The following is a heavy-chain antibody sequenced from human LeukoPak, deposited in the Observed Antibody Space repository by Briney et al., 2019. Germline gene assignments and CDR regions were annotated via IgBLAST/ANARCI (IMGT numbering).Heavy chain of an antibody. CDR3: ARDWALSEAISPTQGSGPTSFDY. V-gene: IGHV1-18*01. CDR1: GYTFTSYG. CDR2: ISAYNGNT. D-gene: IGHD3-3*01. Sequence: ASVKVSCKASGYTFTSYGISWVRQAPGQGLEWMGWISAYNGNTNYAQKLQGRVTMTTDTSTSTAYMELGSLRSDDTAVYYCARDWALSEAISPTQGSGPTSFDYWGQGTLVTVSS. J-gene: IGHJ4*02.